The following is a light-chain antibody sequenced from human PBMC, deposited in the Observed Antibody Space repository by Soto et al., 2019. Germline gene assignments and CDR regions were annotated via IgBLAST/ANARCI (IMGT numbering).Light chain of an antibody. Sequence: QSVLTQPPSASETPGQRVTISCSGSSSNIGSNYVYWYQQLPGTAPKLLIYRNNQRPSGVPDRFSGSKSGTSASLAISGLRSEDEADYYCSAWDDSLSKVFGGGTKLTVL. CDR1: SSNIGSNY. J-gene: IGLJ2*01. V-gene: IGLV1-47*01. CDR3: SAWDDSLSKV. CDR2: RNN.